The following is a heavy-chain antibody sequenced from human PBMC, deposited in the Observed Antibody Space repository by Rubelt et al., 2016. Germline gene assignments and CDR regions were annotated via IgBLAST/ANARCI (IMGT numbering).Heavy chain of an antibody. V-gene: IGHV4-34*01. CDR1: GGSFSGYY. CDR2: INHSGST. J-gene: IGHJ6*02. D-gene: IGHD6-6*01. Sequence: QVQLQQWGAGLLKPSETLSLTCAVYGGSFSGYYWSWIRQPPGKGLEWIGEINHSGSTNYNPSLKSVGAMSVHTSKIVFSLKLRSATAADTAVDDCARFAARGNYYYGMDVGGRGTTVTVSS. CDR3: ARFAARGNYYYGMDV.